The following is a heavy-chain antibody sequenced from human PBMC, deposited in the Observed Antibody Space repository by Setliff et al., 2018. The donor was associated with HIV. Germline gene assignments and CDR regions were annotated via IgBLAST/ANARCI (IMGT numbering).Heavy chain of an antibody. Sequence: LRLSCAASGFIFDDYAMHWVRQVPGKGLEWVSGISWNSGRIGYADSVKGRFSISRDNAKNSLYLEMNSLRGDDTALYYCAKGNDAFDIWGQGTLVTVSS. CDR3: AKGNDAFDI. CDR1: GFIFDDYA. CDR2: ISWNSGRI. V-gene: IGHV3-9*01. J-gene: IGHJ3*02.